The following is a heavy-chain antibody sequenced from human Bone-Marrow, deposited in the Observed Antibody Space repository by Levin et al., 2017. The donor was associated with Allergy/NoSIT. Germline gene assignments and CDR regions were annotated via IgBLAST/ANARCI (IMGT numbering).Heavy chain of an antibody. Sequence: LSLTCVASGFTVSSNYMNWVRQAPGKGLEWVSVIYSGGSTYYADSVKGRFTISRDNSKNTLYLQMSSLRAEDTAVYYWATDRAYCSNTTCYLPDAFDIWGQGTMVTVSS. D-gene: IGHD2-2*01. CDR2: IYSGGST. J-gene: IGHJ3*02. CDR3: ATDRAYCSNTTCYLPDAFDI. CDR1: GFTVSSNY. V-gene: IGHV3-66*01.